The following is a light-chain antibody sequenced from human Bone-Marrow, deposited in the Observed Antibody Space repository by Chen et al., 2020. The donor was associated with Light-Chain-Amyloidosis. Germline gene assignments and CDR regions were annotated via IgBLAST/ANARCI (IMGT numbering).Light chain of an antibody. J-gene: IGLJ1*01. Sequence: QSALTQPASVSGSPGQSITISCTGTSGDVGTYNYVSWYQQHPGKAPKVMIYAVSNRPSGVPNRFSGSKSGNTASLTISGLQAEDEADYYCSSFTSSGSYVFGPGTKVTVL. CDR1: SGDVGTYNY. CDR2: AVS. CDR3: SSFTSSGSYV. V-gene: IGLV2-14*01.